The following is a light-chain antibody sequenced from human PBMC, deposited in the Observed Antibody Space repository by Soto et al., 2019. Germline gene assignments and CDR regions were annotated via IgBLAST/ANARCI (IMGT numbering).Light chain of an antibody. CDR3: CSYTSNSTVV. Sequence: QSVLTQPASVSGSPGQSITISCTGTSSDVGGYNYVSWYQQYPGKAPKLMIYAVTNRPSGVSNRFSASKSGNTASLTISGLQAEDEADYYCCSYTSNSTVVFGGGTKLTVL. CDR1: SSDVGGYNY. CDR2: AVT. J-gene: IGLJ2*01. V-gene: IGLV2-14*03.